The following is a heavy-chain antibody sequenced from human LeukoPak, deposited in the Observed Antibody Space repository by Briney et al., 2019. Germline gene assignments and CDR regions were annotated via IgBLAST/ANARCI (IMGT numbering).Heavy chain of an antibody. V-gene: IGHV3-23*01. CDR1: GFTFSSYA. CDR2: ISGSGGST. Sequence: TGGSLRLSCAASGFTFSSYAMTWVRQAPGKGLEWVSAISGSGGSTYYADSVKGRFTISRDNSKNTLYLQMNSLRAEDTAVYYCAKEAYYDFWSGYYHNWFDPWGQGTLVTVSS. D-gene: IGHD3-3*01. J-gene: IGHJ5*02. CDR3: AKEAYYDFWSGYYHNWFDP.